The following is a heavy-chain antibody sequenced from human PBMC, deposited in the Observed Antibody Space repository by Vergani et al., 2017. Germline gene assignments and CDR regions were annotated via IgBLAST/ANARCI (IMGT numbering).Heavy chain of an antibody. CDR3: ARGGSSWYLVGAVDI. V-gene: IGHV3-33*01. J-gene: IGHJ3*02. Sequence: QVQLVESGGGVVQPGRSLRLSCAASGFTFSSYGMHWVRQAPGKGLEWVAVIWYDGSNKYYADSVKGRFTISRDNSKKTMYLQMNSLGAEDTAVYYCARGGSSWYLVGAVDIWGEGTMVTVSS. CDR1: GFTFSSYG. D-gene: IGHD6-13*01. CDR2: IWYDGSNK.